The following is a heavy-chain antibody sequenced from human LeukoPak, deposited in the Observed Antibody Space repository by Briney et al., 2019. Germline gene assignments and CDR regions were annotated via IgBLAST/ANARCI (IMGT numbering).Heavy chain of an antibody. Sequence: GGSLRLSCAASGFTFSSYAMSWVRQAPGKGLEWVSAISGSGGSTYYADSVKGRFTISRDNSKNTLYLQMNSLRAEDTAVYYCASIGGYRGAYFDYWGQGTLVTVSS. CDR2: ISGSGGST. CDR3: ASIGGYRGAYFDY. V-gene: IGHV3-23*01. CDR1: GFTFSSYA. D-gene: IGHD1-26*01. J-gene: IGHJ4*02.